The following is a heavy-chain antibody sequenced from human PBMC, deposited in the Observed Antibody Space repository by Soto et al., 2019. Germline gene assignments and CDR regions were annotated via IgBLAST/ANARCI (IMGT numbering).Heavy chain of an antibody. CDR2: IIPILGIA. J-gene: IGHJ4*02. D-gene: IGHD6-13*01. CDR3: ARHSSSWYVGDY. Sequence: QVQLVQSGAEVKKPGSSVKVSCKASGGTFSSYTISWVRQAPGQGLEWMGRIIPILGIANYAQKFQGRVTITADKSTSTAYMELSSLRSEDTAVYYCARHSSSWYVGDYWGQGTLVTVSS. CDR1: GGTFSSYT. V-gene: IGHV1-69*02.